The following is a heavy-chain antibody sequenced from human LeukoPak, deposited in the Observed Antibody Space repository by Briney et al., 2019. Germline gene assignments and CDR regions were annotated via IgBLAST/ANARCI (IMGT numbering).Heavy chain of an antibody. V-gene: IGHV3-48*02. D-gene: IGHD3-22*01. Sequence: GGSLRLSCAASGFTFSSYSMNWVRQAPGKGLEWVSYISSSSSTIYYADSVKGRFTISRDNAKNSLYLQMNSLRDKDTAVYYCARDDGYYYDSSGSAVDYWGQGTLVTVSS. CDR1: GFTFSSYS. CDR3: ARDDGYYYDSSGSAVDY. J-gene: IGHJ4*02. CDR2: ISSSSSTI.